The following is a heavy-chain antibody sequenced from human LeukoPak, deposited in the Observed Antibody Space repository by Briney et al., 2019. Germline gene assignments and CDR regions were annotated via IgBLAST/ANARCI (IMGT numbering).Heavy chain of an antibody. D-gene: IGHD1-26*01. J-gene: IGHJ4*02. V-gene: IGHV3-30*02. Sequence: GGSLRPSCAASGFTFSSFGMHWVRQAPGKGLEWVAFIRYDGSNKYHADSVKGRFTISRDNSKNTLYLQMNSLRAEDTAVYYCAKDREGACDYWGQGTLVTVSS. CDR3: AKDREGACDY. CDR1: GFTFSSFG. CDR2: IRYDGSNK.